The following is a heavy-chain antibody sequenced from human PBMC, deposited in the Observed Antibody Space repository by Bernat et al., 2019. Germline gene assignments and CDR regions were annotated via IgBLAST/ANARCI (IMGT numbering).Heavy chain of an antibody. CDR1: GFTFSSYG. CDR2: IWYDGSNK. CDR3: ARDPPKRWLQPYFDY. V-gene: IGHV3-33*01. D-gene: IGHD5-24*01. J-gene: IGHJ4*02. Sequence: ESGGGVVQPGRSLRLSCAASGFTFSSYGMHWVRQAPGKGLEWVAVIWYDGSNKYYADSVKGRFTISRDNSKNTLYLQMNSLRAEDTAVYYCARDPPKRWLQPYFDYWGQGTLVTVSS.